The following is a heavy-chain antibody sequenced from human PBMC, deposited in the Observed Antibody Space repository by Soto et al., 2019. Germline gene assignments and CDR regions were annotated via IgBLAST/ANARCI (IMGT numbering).Heavy chain of an antibody. CDR2: LYWDDDK. CDR3: AHINVEVGGGSTHSFDY. CDR1: GFSLSTGGVG. D-gene: IGHD2-15*01. V-gene: IGHV2-5*02. J-gene: IGHJ4*02. Sequence: QITLKESGPTLVKPTQNLTLTCTFSGFSLSTGGVGVGWIRQPPGKALEWLALLYWDDDKRYRTALQNRLTITADTSYNQVVLSMSNMGPDDTATYYCAHINVEVGGGSTHSFDYWGQGALVTVSS.